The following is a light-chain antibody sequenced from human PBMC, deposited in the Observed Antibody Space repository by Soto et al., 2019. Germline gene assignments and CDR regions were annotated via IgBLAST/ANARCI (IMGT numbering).Light chain of an antibody. J-gene: IGKJ2*01. CDR1: RNIRSN. CDR3: QQSYSTPRT. CDR2: TAN. V-gene: IGKV1-39*01. Sequence: DIPMTQSPSSLSASVGDRVTITCRSGRNIRSNLNWVQQKPGKAPKLLIHTANNLARWVPPRFAGSGSGTDFTLTITSLQPEDLATYCCQQSYSTPRTFGQGTNLEIK.